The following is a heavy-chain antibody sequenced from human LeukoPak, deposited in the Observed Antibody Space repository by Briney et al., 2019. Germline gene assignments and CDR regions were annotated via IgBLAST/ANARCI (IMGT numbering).Heavy chain of an antibody. CDR2: ISHDGSNK. D-gene: IGHD5-18*01. V-gene: IGHV3-30*19. CDR1: GFTFSSYG. CDR3: AKGGYTYDWGGYFDY. J-gene: IGHJ4*02. Sequence: GGSLRLSCAASGFTFSSYGMHWVRQAPGKGLEWVAVISHDGSNKYPADSVKGRFTISRDSSKNTLYLQMNSLRVEDTAVYYCAKGGYTYDWGGYFDYWGQGTLVTVSS.